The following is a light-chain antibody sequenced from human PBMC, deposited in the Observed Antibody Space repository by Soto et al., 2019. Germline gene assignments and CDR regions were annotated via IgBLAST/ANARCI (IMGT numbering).Light chain of an antibody. Sequence: EIVLTQSPATLSLSPGERATLSCRASQSVSNYLAWYQQKPGQAPRLLIYGASNRATGIPARFTGSGSGTDFTLTISSPEPEDFAVYYCQHRGEWPRTFGQGTKLEIK. CDR1: QSVSNY. V-gene: IGKV3-11*01. CDR2: GAS. CDR3: QHRGEWPRT. J-gene: IGKJ2*01.